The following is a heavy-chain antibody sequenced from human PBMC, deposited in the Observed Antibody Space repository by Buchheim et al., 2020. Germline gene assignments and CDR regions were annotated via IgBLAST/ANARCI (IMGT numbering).Heavy chain of an antibody. CDR2: ISYDGSNK. CDR3: AKDGLVAAFDY. D-gene: IGHD6-19*01. CDR1: GFTFSSYG. Sequence: QVQLVESGGGVVQPGRSLRLSCAASGFTFSSYGMHWVRQAPGKGLEWVAVISYDGSNKYYADSVKGRFTISRDNSKNTLDLQMNSLRAEDTAVYYCAKDGLVAAFDYWGQGTL. V-gene: IGHV3-30*18. J-gene: IGHJ4*02.